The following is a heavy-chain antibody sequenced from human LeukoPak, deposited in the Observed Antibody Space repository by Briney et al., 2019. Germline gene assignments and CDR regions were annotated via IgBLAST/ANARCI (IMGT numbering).Heavy chain of an antibody. J-gene: IGHJ3*02. CDR1: GFTFSSYG. CDR3: ARLSSSWYGNDAFDI. Sequence: QPGRSLRLSCAASGFTFSSYGMRWVRQAPGKGLEWVAVIWYDGSNKYYADSVKGRFTISRDNSKNTLYLQMNSLRAEDTAVYYCARLSSSWYGNDAFDIWGQGTMVTVSS. CDR2: IWYDGSNK. V-gene: IGHV3-33*01. D-gene: IGHD6-13*01.